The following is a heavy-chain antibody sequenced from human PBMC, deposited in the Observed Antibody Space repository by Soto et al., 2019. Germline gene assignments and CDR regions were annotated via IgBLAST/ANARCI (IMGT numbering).Heavy chain of an antibody. J-gene: IGHJ6*03. Sequence: ASVKVSCKASGYTFTSYAMHWVRQAPGQRLEWMGWINAGNGNTKYSQKFQGRVTITRDTSASTAYMELSSLRSEDTAVYYCARSYSSSATTRLRYYYYMDVWGKGTTVTVSS. CDR3: ARSYSSSATTRLRYYYYMDV. CDR1: GYTFTSYA. V-gene: IGHV1-3*01. D-gene: IGHD6-6*01. CDR2: INAGNGNT.